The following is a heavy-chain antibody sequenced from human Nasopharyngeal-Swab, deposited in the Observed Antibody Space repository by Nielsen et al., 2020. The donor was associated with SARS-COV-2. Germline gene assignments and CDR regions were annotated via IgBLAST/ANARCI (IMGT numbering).Heavy chain of an antibody. V-gene: IGHV3-23*03. D-gene: IGHD3-3*01. J-gene: IGHJ4*02. CDR3: AKSLLTIFGVVEISSPRETIFDY. CDR1: GFTFSSYA. Sequence: GESLKISCAASGFTFSSYAMSWVRQAPGKGLEWVSVIYSGGSSTYYADSVKGQFTTSRDNSKNTLYLQMNSLRAENTAVYYCAKSLLTIFGVVEISSPRETIFDYWGQGTLVTVSS. CDR2: IYSGGSST.